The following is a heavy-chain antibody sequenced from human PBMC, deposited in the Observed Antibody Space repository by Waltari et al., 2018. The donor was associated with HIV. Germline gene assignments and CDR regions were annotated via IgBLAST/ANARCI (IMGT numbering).Heavy chain of an antibody. J-gene: IGHJ4*02. CDR2: ISYDGSNK. CDR1: GFTFSNYG. V-gene: IGHV3-30*18. CDR3: AKNLDY. Sequence: QLQLVESGGGVVQPGRSLRLSCAASGFTFSNYGMHWVRQAPGKGLEWVAVISYDGSNKYYADSVKGRFTVSRDNSKNTLYLQMNTLRAEDTAVYYCAKNLDYWGQGTLVTVSS.